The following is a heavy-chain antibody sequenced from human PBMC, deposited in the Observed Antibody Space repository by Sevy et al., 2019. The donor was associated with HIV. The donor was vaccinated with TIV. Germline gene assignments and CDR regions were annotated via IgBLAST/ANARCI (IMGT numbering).Heavy chain of an antibody. D-gene: IGHD3-10*01. J-gene: IGHJ4*02. CDR3: ARGAPMVRGITLAPNYF. CDR1: GGSFSGFF. CDR2: ISHSGST. V-gene: IGHV4-34*01. Sequence: SETLSLTCAVYGGSFSGFFWSWIRQPPGKGLEWIGEISHSGSTDYNPSLESRVTMSVDTSKNQFSLKLSSVTVADTAVYYCARGAPMVRGITLAPNYFWGQGTLVTVSS.